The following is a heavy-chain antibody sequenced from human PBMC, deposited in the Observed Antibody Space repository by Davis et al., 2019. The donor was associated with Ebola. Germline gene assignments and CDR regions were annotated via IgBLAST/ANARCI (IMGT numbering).Heavy chain of an antibody. Sequence: MPSETLSLTCTVSGGSISSSSYYWGWIRQPPGKGLEWIGSIYYSGSTNYNPSLKSRVTISVDTSKNQFSLKLSSVTAADTAVYYCARESSDFWSGYYAGNWFDPWGQGTLVTVSS. CDR1: GGSISSSSYY. CDR3: ARESSDFWSGYYAGNWFDP. V-gene: IGHV4-39*07. CDR2: IYYSGST. D-gene: IGHD3-3*01. J-gene: IGHJ5*02.